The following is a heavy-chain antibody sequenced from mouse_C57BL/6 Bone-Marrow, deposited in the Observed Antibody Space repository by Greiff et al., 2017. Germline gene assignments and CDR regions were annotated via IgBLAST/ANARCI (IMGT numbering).Heavy chain of an antibody. D-gene: IGHD2-4*01. Sequence: VQLQQPGAELVKPGASVKLSCKASGYTFTSYWMQWVKQRPGQGLEWIGEIDPSDSYTNYNQKFKGKATLTVDTSSSTAYMQLSSLTSEYSAVYYCARRIYYDYDWFAYWGQGTLVTVSA. V-gene: IGHV1-50*01. CDR1: GYTFTSYW. J-gene: IGHJ3*01. CDR2: IDPSDSYT. CDR3: ARRIYYDYDWFAY.